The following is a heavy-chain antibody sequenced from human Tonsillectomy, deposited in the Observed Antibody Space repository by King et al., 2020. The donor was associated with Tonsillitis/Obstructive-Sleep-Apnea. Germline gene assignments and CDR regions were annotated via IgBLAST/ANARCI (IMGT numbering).Heavy chain of an antibody. CDR1: GFTFSSYW. CDR3: AREGDSSSSPIDY. D-gene: IGHD6-6*01. Sequence: VQLVESGGGLVQPGGSLRLSCAASGFTFSSYWMHWFRQAPGKGLVWVSRINSDGSSTSYTDSVKGRFTIARDNAKNTMYLQMNSLRAEDTAVYYCAREGDSSSSPIDYWGQGTLVTVSS. V-gene: IGHV3-74*01. J-gene: IGHJ4*02. CDR2: INSDGSST.